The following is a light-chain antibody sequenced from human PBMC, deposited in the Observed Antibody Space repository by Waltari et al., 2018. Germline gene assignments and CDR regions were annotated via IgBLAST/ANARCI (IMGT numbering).Light chain of an antibody. CDR1: QSISDW. Sequence: DIQMTQSPSTLSASVGDRVTITCRASQSISDWLAWYQQKPGKAPKLLIYDASTLEGGVPSRFSGSGSETEFTLTISSLQPDDFATYYCQQYNDWSTFGQGTKLEI. J-gene: IGKJ2*01. CDR2: DAS. V-gene: IGKV1-5*01. CDR3: QQYNDWST.